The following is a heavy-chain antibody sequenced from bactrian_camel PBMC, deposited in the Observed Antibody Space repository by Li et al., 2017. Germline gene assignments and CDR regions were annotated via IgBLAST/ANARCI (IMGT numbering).Heavy chain of an antibody. CDR3: AAGNDGGTCYADRVPEFGY. J-gene: IGHJ6*01. Sequence: QVQLVESGGGSVQAGGSLRLSCVASGYTLPMNMGWFRRLPGQEREGVAVIGSDGSARYADSVQGRFTLSRRDAVNTLYLQMNSLKAGDTAMYYCAAGNDGGTCYADRVPEFGYWGQGTQVTVS. CDR2: IGSDGSA. V-gene: IGHV3S55*01. CDR1: GYTLPMN. D-gene: IGHD5*01.